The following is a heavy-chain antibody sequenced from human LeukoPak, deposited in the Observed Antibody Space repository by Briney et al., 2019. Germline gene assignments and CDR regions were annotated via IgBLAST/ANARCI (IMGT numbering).Heavy chain of an antibody. Sequence: ASVTVSCKVSGYTLTELSMHWVRQAPGKGLEWMGGFDPEDGETIYAQKFQGRVTMTEDTSTDTAYMGLSSLRSEDTAVYYCATLPADYDSSGYYYDYWGQGTLVTVSS. J-gene: IGHJ4*02. V-gene: IGHV1-24*01. CDR3: ATLPADYDSSGYYYDY. CDR1: GYTLTELS. D-gene: IGHD3-22*01. CDR2: FDPEDGET.